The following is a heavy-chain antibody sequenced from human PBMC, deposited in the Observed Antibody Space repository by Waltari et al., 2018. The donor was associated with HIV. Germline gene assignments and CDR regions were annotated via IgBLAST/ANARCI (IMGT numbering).Heavy chain of an antibody. J-gene: IGHJ5*02. D-gene: IGHD2-2*01. CDR1: GGSISSGSYY. Sequence: QVQLQESGPGLVTPSQTLSLTCTVSGGSISSGSYYWSWIRQPAGKGLEWIGRIYTSGSTNYNPSLKSRVTISVDTSKNQFSLKLSSVTAADTAVYYCARTYCSSTSCYGGANWFDPWGQGTLVTVSS. V-gene: IGHV4-61*02. CDR2: IYTSGST. CDR3: ARTYCSSTSCYGGANWFDP.